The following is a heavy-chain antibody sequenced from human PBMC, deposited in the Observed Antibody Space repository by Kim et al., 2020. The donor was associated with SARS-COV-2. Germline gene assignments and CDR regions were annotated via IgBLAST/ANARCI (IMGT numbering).Heavy chain of an antibody. D-gene: IGHD2-15*01. CDR2: IYYSGST. CDR1: GGSISSGGYY. J-gene: IGHJ4*02. V-gene: IGHV4-31*03. Sequence: SETLSLTCTVSGGSISSGGYYWSWIRQHPGKGLEWIGYIYYSGSTYYNPSLKSRVTISVDTSKNQFSLKLSSVTAADTAVYYCARGSRSGHLFDYWGQGTLVPVSS. CDR3: ARGSRSGHLFDY.